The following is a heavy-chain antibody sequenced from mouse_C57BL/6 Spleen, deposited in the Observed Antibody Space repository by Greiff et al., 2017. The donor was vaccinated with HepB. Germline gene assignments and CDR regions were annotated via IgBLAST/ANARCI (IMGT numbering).Heavy chain of an antibody. Sequence: QVQLQQSGAELVKPGASVKLSCKASGYTFTSYWMHWVKQRPGQGLEWIGMIHPNSGSTNYNEKFKSKATLTVDKSSSTAYMQLSSLTSEDSAVYYWANYGSSPWFAYWGQGTLVTVSA. CDR1: GYTFTSYW. CDR3: ANYGSSPWFAY. D-gene: IGHD1-1*01. CDR2: IHPNSGST. V-gene: IGHV1-64*01. J-gene: IGHJ3*01.